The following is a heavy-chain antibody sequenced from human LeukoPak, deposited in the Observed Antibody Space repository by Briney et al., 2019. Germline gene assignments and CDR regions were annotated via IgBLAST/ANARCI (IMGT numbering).Heavy chain of an antibody. J-gene: IGHJ2*01. CDR3: ARNRGDSNYGRYFDI. D-gene: IGHD4-11*01. CDR1: GFTFSSYA. CDR2: ISYDGSNK. V-gene: IGHV3-30*01. Sequence: GGSLRLPCAASGFTFSSYAMHWVRQAPGKGLEWVALISYDGSNKYYVDSVKGRFTISRDSSKNTLYLQMNSLRAEDTAVYYCARNRGDSNYGRYFDIWGRGTLVTVPS.